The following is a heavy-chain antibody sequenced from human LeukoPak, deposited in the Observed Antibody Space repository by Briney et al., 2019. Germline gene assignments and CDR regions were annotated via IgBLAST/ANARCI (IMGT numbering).Heavy chain of an antibody. CDR3: AREPADGWPYYYYYMDV. CDR1: GYTFTSYG. Sequence: ASVKVSCKASGYTFTSYGISWVRQAPGQGLEWMGWINPNSGDTNYAQTFQGRVTMTRDTSISTAYMEVSSLRSDDTAVYYCAREPADGWPYYYYYMDVWGKGTTVTISS. J-gene: IGHJ6*03. CDR2: INPNSGDT. V-gene: IGHV1-2*02. D-gene: IGHD2-15*01.